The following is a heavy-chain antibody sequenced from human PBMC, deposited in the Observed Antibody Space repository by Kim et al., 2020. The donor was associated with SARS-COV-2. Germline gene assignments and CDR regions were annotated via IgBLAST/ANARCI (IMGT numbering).Heavy chain of an antibody. CDR3: ARESDVAGNDY. CDR2: T. J-gene: IGHJ4*02. Sequence: THYADSVKGRFTISRDNADNSLYRQMNSLRAEDTALYYCARESDVAGNDYWGQGTLVTVSS. D-gene: IGHD6-19*01. V-gene: IGHV3-11*06.